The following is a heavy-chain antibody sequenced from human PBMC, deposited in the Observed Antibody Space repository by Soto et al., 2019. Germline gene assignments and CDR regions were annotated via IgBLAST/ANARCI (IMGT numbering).Heavy chain of an antibody. CDR2: ISRSGTT. D-gene: IGHD3-10*01. Sequence: QVQLQQWCAGLLKPSETLSLSCAVYGGYFNDNYYTWFRQPPGKGLEWIGEISRSGTTKYIPSLKSRASISFDTSKTQVSLKVTSVTAADTAVYYCATSLWFGTQVELWGQGALVTVSS. CDR3: ATSLWFGTQVEL. CDR1: GGYFNDNY. J-gene: IGHJ5*02. V-gene: IGHV4-34*01.